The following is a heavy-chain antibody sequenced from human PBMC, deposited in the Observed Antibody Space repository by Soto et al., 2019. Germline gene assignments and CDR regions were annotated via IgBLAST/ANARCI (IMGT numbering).Heavy chain of an antibody. CDR3: ARVLIAVAGKNWFDP. Sequence: SETLSLTCTVSVGSISSYYWSWFRQPPGKGLEWIGYIYYSGSTNYNPSLKSRVTISVDTSKNQFSLKLSSVTAADTAVYYCARVLIAVAGKNWFDPWGQGTLVTVSS. CDR1: VGSISSYY. D-gene: IGHD6-19*01. V-gene: IGHV4-59*01. CDR2: IYYSGST. J-gene: IGHJ5*02.